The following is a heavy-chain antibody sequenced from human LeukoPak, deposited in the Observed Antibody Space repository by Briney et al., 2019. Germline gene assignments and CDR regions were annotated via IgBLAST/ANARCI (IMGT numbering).Heavy chain of an antibody. J-gene: IGHJ4*02. Sequence: SETLSLTCAVYGGSFSGYYWSWIRQPPGKGLEWIGEINHSGSTNYNPSLKSRVTMSVDTSKNQFSLKLSSVTAVDTAVYYCARNSQPYSSSWDWGQGTLVTVSS. V-gene: IGHV4-34*01. CDR1: GGSFSGYY. D-gene: IGHD6-13*01. CDR2: INHSGST. CDR3: ARNSQPYSSSWD.